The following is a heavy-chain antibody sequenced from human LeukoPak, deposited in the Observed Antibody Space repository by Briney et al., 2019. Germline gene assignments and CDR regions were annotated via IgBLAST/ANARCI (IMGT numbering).Heavy chain of an antibody. D-gene: IGHD6-6*01. CDR3: ARDVEYSSSFYYYYYYMDV. CDR1: GYTFTGYY. J-gene: IGHJ6*03. Sequence: ASVKVSCKASGYTFTGYYMHWVRQAPGQGLEWMGRINPNSGGTNYAQKFQGRVTMTRDTSISTAYMELSRLRSDDTAVCYCARDVEYSSSFYYYYYYMDVWGKGTTVTVSS. V-gene: IGHV1-2*06. CDR2: INPNSGGT.